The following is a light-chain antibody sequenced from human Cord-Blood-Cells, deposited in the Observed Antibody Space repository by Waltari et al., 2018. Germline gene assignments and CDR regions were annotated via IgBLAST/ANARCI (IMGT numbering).Light chain of an antibody. Sequence: QSALTQPASVSGSPGQSSTISCTGTSSDVGGYNLLYWYQQHPGKAPKLMIYEGSKRPSGVSNRFSGSKSGNTASLTISGLQAEDEADYYCCSYAGSSTFVFGTGTKVTVL. CDR2: EGS. J-gene: IGLJ1*01. CDR3: CSYAGSSTFV. V-gene: IGLV2-23*01. CDR1: SSDVGGYNL.